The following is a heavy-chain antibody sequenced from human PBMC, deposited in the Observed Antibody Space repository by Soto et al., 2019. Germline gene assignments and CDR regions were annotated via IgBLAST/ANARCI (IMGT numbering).Heavy chain of an antibody. J-gene: IGHJ5*01. V-gene: IGHV4-4*02. CDR1: GASISSSNW. D-gene: IGHD1-1*01. CDR3: SRPLPGNW. Sequence: PSETLSLTCAVSGASISSSNWWSWVRQLPGKGLEWIGEIYHSGSTSYNPSLKSRVTSAERVTWPCNDGWSLVSESPGYMIPTHSRPLPGNW. CDR2: IYHSGST.